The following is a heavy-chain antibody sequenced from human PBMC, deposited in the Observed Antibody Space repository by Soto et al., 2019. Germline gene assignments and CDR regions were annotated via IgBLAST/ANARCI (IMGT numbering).Heavy chain of an antibody. J-gene: IGHJ4*02. Sequence: GGSLRLSCAASGFTFSSYGMHWVRQAPGKGLEWVAVICGSGGSTYYADSVKGRFTISRDNSKNTLYLQMNSLRAEDTAVYYCAKVKILSQWLVLEVYYFDYWGQGTLVTVSS. CDR3: AKVKILSQWLVLEVYYFDY. V-gene: IGHV3-23*01. CDR1: GFTFSSYG. D-gene: IGHD6-19*01. CDR2: ICGSGGST.